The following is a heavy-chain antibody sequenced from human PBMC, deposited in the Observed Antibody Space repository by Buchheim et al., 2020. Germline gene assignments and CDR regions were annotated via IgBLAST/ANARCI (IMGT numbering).Heavy chain of an antibody. CDR1: GFTFSSYE. CDR3: ARDLYYYDSSGYYPL. D-gene: IGHD3-22*01. V-gene: IGHV3-48*03. J-gene: IGHJ4*02. Sequence: EVQLVESGGGLLQPGGSLRLSCAASGFTFSSYEMNWVRQAPGKGLEWVSYISSSGSTIYYADSVKGRFTISRDNAKNSLYLQMNSLRAEDTAVYYCARDLYYYDSSGYYPLWGQGTL. CDR2: ISSSGSTI.